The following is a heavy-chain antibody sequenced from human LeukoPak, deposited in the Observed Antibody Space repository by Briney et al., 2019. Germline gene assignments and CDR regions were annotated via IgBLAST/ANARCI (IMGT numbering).Heavy chain of an antibody. V-gene: IGHV4-34*01. CDR1: GGSFSGYY. D-gene: IGHD2-2*01. Sequence: SETLSLTCAVYGGSFSGYYWSWIRQPPGKGLEWIGEINHSGSTNYNPSLKSRVTISVDTSKNQFSLKLSSVTAADTAVYYCARDLIVVVPAATNWFDPWGQGALVTVSS. CDR2: INHSGST. CDR3: ARDLIVVVPAATNWFDP. J-gene: IGHJ5*02.